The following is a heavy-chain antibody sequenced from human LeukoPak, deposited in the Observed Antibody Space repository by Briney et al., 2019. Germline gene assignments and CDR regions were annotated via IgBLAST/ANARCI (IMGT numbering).Heavy chain of an antibody. CDR1: GYTLTELS. Sequence: GASVKVSCKVSGYTLTELSMHWVRQAPGKGLEWMGGFDPEDGETIYAQKFQGRVTMTEASSTDTAYMELSSLRSEDTAVYYCATLLWFGELFGWFDPWGQGTLVTVSS. J-gene: IGHJ5*02. V-gene: IGHV1-24*01. D-gene: IGHD3-10*01. CDR3: ATLLWFGELFGWFDP. CDR2: FDPEDGET.